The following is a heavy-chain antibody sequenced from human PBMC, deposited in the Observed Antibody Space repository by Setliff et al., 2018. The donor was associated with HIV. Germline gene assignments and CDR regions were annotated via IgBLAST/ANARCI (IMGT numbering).Heavy chain of an antibody. Sequence: SETLSLTCAVYGGSFSGYYWNWIRQPPGKGLEWIGEIIHSGGTNYNPSLKSRVTISVDTSKNQFSLKLSSVTAAGTAVYYCARRSGYAEDYWGQGTLVTVSS. D-gene: IGHD5-12*01. CDR2: IIHSGGT. CDR1: GGSFSGYY. V-gene: IGHV4-34*12. CDR3: ARRSGYAEDY. J-gene: IGHJ4*02.